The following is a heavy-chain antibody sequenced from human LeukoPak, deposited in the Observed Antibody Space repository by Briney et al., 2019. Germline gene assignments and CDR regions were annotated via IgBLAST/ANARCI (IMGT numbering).Heavy chain of an antibody. J-gene: IGHJ4*02. V-gene: IGHV4-59*01. CDR3: AGYDFWSGYYFSY. CDR1: GGSISGYY. CDR2: IYYSGST. D-gene: IGHD3-3*01. Sequence: SETLSLTCTVSGGSISGYYWSWIRQPPGKGLEWIGYIYYSGSTNYNPSLKSRVAISVDTSKNQFSLKLSSVTAADTAVYYCAGYDFWSGYYFSYWGQGTLVTVSS.